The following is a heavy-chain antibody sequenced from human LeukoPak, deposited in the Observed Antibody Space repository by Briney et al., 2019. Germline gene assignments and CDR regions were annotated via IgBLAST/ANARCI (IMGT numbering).Heavy chain of an antibody. J-gene: IGHJ6*02. CDR2: TSADGITT. Sequence: GGSLRLSCVASGFTFNTYWIHWVRQGPGKGLVWVSLTSADGITTTYANSVKGRFTVSRDDARNTLYLQMNSLRGEDAAVYYCARGLAGAYRIMDVWGQGTTVTVS. V-gene: IGHV3-74*01. D-gene: IGHD6-19*01. CDR3: ARGLAGAYRIMDV. CDR1: GFTFNTYW.